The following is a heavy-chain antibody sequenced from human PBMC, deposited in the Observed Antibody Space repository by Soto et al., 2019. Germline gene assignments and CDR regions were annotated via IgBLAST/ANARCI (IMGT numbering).Heavy chain of an antibody. CDR3: AREIVVVPAAIRATLGWFDP. Sequence: QVQLVQSGAEVQKPGSSVKVSCKASGGTFSSYAISWVRQAPGQGLEWMGGIIPIFGTANYAQKFQGRVTITADESTSTAYMELSSLRSEDTAVYYCAREIVVVPAAIRATLGWFDPWGQGTLVTVSS. CDR2: IIPIFGTA. V-gene: IGHV1-69*01. D-gene: IGHD2-2*02. CDR1: GGTFSSYA. J-gene: IGHJ5*02.